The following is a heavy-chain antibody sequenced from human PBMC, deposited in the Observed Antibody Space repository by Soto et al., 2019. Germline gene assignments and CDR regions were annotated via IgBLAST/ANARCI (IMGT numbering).Heavy chain of an antibody. V-gene: IGHV4-30-4*01. CDR3: ARGDSSGYFIAFDI. Sequence: SETLSLTCTVSGGSISSGDYYWSWIRQPPGKGLEWIGYIYYSGSTYYNPSLKSRVTISVDTSKNQFSLKLSSVTAADTAVYYCARGDSSGYFIAFDIWGQGTMVTVS. CDR1: GGSISSGDYY. J-gene: IGHJ3*02. D-gene: IGHD3-22*01. CDR2: IYYSGST.